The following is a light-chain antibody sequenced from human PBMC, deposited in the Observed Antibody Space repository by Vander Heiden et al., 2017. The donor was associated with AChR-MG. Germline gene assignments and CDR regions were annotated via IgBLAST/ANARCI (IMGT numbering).Light chain of an antibody. CDR1: TGHRTSA. CDR2: VNSDVSN. J-gene: IGLJ3*02. V-gene: IGLV4-69*01. CDR3: QTWGTGIRV. Sequence: QLVLTHSPSASASLGASVKVTCTLSTGHRTSALAWHQQQPEKGPRYLMTVNSDVSNSKGDGTPDRFSGSGSGTARYPTTALLQSEDEADYYCQTWGTGIRVFGGGTKLTVL.